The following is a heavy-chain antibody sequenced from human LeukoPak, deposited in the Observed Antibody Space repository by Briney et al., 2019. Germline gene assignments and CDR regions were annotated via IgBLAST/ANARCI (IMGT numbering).Heavy chain of an antibody. D-gene: IGHD5-24*01. CDR1: GGSFSGYY. V-gene: IGHV4-34*01. Sequence: PSETLSLTCAVYGGSFSGYYWSWIRQPPGKGLEWIGEINHSGSTNYNPSLKSRVTISVDTSKNQFSLKLSSVTAADTAVYYCARDWTDGDNHAGFDHWGQGTLVTVSS. J-gene: IGHJ4*02. CDR3: ARDWTDGDNHAGFDH. CDR2: INHSGST.